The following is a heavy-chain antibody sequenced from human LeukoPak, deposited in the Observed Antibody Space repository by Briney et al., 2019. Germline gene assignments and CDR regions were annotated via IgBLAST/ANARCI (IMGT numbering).Heavy chain of an antibody. CDR1: GFTFSSYS. CDR3: ARALYYYGSGSLYGMDV. CDR2: ISSSSSYI. J-gene: IGHJ6*02. Sequence: GGSLRLSCAASGFTFSSYSMNWVRQAPGKGLEWVSSISSSSSYIYYADSVKGRFTISRDNAKNSLYLQMNSLRAEDTAVYYCARALYYYGSGSLYGMDVWGQGTTVAVSS. V-gene: IGHV3-21*01. D-gene: IGHD3-10*01.